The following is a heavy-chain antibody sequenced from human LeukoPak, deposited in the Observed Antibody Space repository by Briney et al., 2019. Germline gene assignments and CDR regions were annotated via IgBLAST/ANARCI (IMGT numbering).Heavy chain of an antibody. CDR2: AYYSGST. J-gene: IGHJ6*02. CDR1: GGSISSNY. V-gene: IGHV4-59*01. D-gene: IGHD1-14*01. Sequence: SETLSLTCTVSGGSISSNYWSWIRQPPGKGLERIGYAYYSGSTNYNPSLKSRVTISVDRSKNQFSLKLSSVTAADTAIYYCARTTDFYFGVDVWGQGTTVTVSS. CDR3: ARTTDFYFGVDV.